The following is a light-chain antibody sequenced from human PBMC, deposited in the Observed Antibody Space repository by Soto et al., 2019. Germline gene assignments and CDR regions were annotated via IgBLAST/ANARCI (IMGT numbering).Light chain of an antibody. J-gene: IGLJ2*01. CDR3: SSYTSAGTQV. CDR1: SSDVGGYDY. V-gene: IGLV2-14*01. CDR2: EVN. Sequence: QSALTQPASVSGSPGQTITISCTGSSSDVGGYDYVSWYQQYPGKVPKLMIYEVNNRPSGVSNRFSGSKSGNTASLTISGRQPEDEADYYCSSYTSAGTQVLGGGTKLTVL.